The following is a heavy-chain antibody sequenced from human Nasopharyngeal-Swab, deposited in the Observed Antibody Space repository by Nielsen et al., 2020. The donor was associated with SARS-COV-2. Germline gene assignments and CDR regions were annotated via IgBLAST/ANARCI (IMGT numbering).Heavy chain of an antibody. CDR2: ISYDGSNK. CDR3: AKAARIGNYFYYYYYMDV. D-gene: IGHD1-26*01. J-gene: IGHJ6*03. Sequence: WIRQPPGKGLEWVAVISYDGSNKHYADSVKGRFTISRDNSKNTLYLQMNSLRAEDTAVYYCAKAARIGNYFYYYYYMDVWGKGTTVTVSS. V-gene: IGHV3-30*18.